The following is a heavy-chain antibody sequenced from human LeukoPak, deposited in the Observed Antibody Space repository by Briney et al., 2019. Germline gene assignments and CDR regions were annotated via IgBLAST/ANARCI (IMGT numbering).Heavy chain of an antibody. CDR3: ARVYLRKQQLVRYYYYMDV. Sequence: ASVKVSCKVSGYTLTELSMHWVRQAPRKGLEWMGGFDPEDGETIYAQKFQGRVTMTEDTSTDTAYMELSSLRSDDTAVYYCARVYLRKQQLVRYYYYMDVWGKGTTVTISS. CDR2: FDPEDGET. V-gene: IGHV1-24*01. CDR1: GYTLTELS. J-gene: IGHJ6*03. D-gene: IGHD6-13*01.